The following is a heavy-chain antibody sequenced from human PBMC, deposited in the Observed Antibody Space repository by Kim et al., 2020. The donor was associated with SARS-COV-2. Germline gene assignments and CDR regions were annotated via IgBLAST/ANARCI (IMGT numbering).Heavy chain of an antibody. J-gene: IGHJ6*02. D-gene: IGHD2-21*01. CDR2: IYSGGST. CDR3: ARDFDCPHPNYYYGMDV. Sequence: GGSLRLSCAASGFTVSSNYMSWVRQAPGKGLEWVSVIYSGGSTYYADSVKGRFTISRDNSKNTLYLQMNSLRAEDTAVYYCARDFDCPHPNYYYGMDVWGQGTTGTVSS. CDR1: GFTVSSNY. V-gene: IGHV3-53*01.